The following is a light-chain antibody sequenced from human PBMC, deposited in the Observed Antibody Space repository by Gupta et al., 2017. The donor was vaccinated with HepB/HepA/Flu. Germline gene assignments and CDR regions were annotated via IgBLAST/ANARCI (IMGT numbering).Light chain of an antibody. CDR3: QVSGDSSDYVV. J-gene: IGLJ3*02. CDR1: NIRGKS. V-gene: IGLV3-21*02. Sequence: ATLTFGGDNIRGKSVHWYQQRSGQAPLLLIYDDRDRPSGIPERFIGSNSGNTATLTISGVEAGDEADYYCQVSGDSSDYVVFGGGTKLTV. CDR2: DDR.